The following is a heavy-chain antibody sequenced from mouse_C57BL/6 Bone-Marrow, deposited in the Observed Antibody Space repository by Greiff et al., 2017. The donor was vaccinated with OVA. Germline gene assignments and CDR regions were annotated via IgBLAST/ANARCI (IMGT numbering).Heavy chain of an antibody. J-gene: IGHJ3*01. CDR3: ARPYDYDVSGFAY. CDR1: GFTFSDYG. CDR2: ISNLAYSI. V-gene: IGHV5-15*01. D-gene: IGHD2-4*01. Sequence: DVHLVESGGGLVQPGGSLKLSCAASGFTFSDYGMAWVRQAPRKGPEWVAFISNLAYSIYYADPVTGRFTISRENAKNTLYLEMSSLRSEDTAMYYCARPYDYDVSGFAYWGQGTLVTVSA.